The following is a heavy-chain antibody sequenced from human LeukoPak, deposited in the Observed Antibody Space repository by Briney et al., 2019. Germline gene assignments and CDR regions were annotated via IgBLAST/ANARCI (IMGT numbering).Heavy chain of an antibody. V-gene: IGHV4-4*02. CDR1: GGSISSNNW. J-gene: IGHJ4*02. CDR2: IDHSGSP. D-gene: IGHD1-1*01. Sequence: SETLSLTCAVAGGSISSNNWWGWVRPPPGKGLEWIGEIDHSGSPNYNPSLKSRVTISVDKSRNHFSLNLSSVPAADTAVYYCARVNINNWHSCDYWGQGTLVTVSS. CDR3: ARVNINNWHSCDY.